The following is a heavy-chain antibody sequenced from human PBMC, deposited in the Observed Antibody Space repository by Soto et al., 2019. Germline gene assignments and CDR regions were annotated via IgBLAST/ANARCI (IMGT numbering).Heavy chain of an antibody. J-gene: IGHJ6*02. V-gene: IGHV3-23*01. Sequence: EVQLLESGGGLVQPGGSLRLSCAASGFTFSSYAMSWVRQAPGKGLEWVSAISGSGGSTYYADSVKGRFTISRDNSKNTLYLQMNSLRAEDTAVDYCAKVGGSSSWFDGMDVWGQGTTDAVSS. CDR2: ISGSGGST. CDR3: AKVGGSSSWFDGMDV. CDR1: GFTFSSYA. D-gene: IGHD6-13*01.